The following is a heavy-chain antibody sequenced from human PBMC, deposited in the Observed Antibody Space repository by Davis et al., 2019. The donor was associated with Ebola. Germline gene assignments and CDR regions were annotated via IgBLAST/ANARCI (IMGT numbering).Heavy chain of an antibody. J-gene: IGHJ6*02. CDR2: IYSGGST. CDR3: ASQGYRSGYYGMDV. D-gene: IGHD5-18*01. V-gene: IGHV3-53*01. CDR1: GFTVSSNY. Sequence: GGSLRLSCAASGFTVSSNYMSWVRQAPGKGLEWVSVIYSGGSTYYADSVKGRFTISRDNSKNTLYLQMNSLRAEDTAVYYCASQGYRSGYYGMDVWGQGTTVTVSS.